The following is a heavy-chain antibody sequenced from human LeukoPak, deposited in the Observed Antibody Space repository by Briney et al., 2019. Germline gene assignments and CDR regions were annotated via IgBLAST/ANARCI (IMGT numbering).Heavy chain of an antibody. CDR1: GFSFSSYS. Sequence: GGSLRLSCAASGFSFSSYSMKWVRQAPGKGLEWVSSISSSSNYIYYADSVKGRFTISRDNAKNSLYLQMNSLRAEDTAVYYCVSQDSYYYYMDVWGKGTTVTVSS. V-gene: IGHV3-21*01. CDR2: ISSSSNYI. CDR3: VSQDSYYYYMDV. J-gene: IGHJ6*03.